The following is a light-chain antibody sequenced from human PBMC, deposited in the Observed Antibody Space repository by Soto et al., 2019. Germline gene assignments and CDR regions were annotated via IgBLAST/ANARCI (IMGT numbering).Light chain of an antibody. CDR2: GAS. J-gene: IGKJ5*01. V-gene: IGKV3-15*01. CDR3: EQYSSLVT. CDR1: QSVSNN. Sequence: EIVMTQYPVTLSVSPGERATLSCRASQSVSNNLAWYQQKPGQAPRLLIYGASAAATGIPFSFSGSGTGTELTITISNLEYEAFATCYGEQYSSLVTFGQGTRLEIK.